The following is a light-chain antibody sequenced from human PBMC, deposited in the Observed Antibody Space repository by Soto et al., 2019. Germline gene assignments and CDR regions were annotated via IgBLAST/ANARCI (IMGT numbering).Light chain of an antibody. V-gene: IGKV3-11*01. CDR2: DAS. Sequence: EIVLTQSPATLSLSPGERATLSCRASQRVSSYLAWYQQTPGQAPRLLLYDASNRATDIPARFSGSGSGTDFTLTISSLEPEDFAVYYCQQRGNWPRTFGQGTKLEIK. CDR3: QQRGNWPRT. J-gene: IGKJ2*01. CDR1: QRVSSY.